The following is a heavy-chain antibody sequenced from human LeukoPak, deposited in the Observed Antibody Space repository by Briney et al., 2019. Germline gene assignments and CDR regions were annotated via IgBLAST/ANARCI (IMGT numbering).Heavy chain of an antibody. CDR2: IYYSGST. Sequence: PSETLSLTCTVSGDSISSTRYFWGWIRQPPGKGLEWIGSIYYSGSTYYNPSLKSRVTISVDTSKNQFSLKLSSVTAADTAVYYCARRVRVIRAFDIWGQGTMVTVSS. D-gene: IGHD2-21*01. V-gene: IGHV4-39*01. CDR3: ARRVRVIRAFDI. CDR1: GDSISSTRYF. J-gene: IGHJ3*02.